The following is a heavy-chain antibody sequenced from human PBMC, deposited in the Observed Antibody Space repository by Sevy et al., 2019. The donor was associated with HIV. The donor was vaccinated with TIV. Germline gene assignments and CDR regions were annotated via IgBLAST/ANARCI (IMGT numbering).Heavy chain of an antibody. Sequence: GGSLRLSCAASGFPFSSYAMDWVHQAPGKGLEWVSGISGSAVSTYYTDSVKGRFTISRDNSKNTLYLQLNSLRADDTAVYFCARVAYYDFWSGYTNFDYWGQGTLVTVSS. CDR2: ISGSAVST. D-gene: IGHD3-3*01. CDR1: GFPFSSYA. V-gene: IGHV3-23*01. J-gene: IGHJ4*02. CDR3: ARVAYYDFWSGYTNFDY.